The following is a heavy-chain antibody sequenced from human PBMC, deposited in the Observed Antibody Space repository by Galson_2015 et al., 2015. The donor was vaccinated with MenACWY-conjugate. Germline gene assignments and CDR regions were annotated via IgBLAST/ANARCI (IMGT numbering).Heavy chain of an antibody. D-gene: IGHD3-10*01. Sequence: ETLSLTCTVSGSSISSGSFWAWIRQTPGKGLEWLGTTHHTGSTYYNPFLENRVTISLDTSKNPVSLRLNSVTAADSAVYYCARRVRRLTKPFDSWGQGLLVTVSS. CDR2: THHTGST. V-gene: IGHV4-38-2*02. CDR1: GSSISSGSF. J-gene: IGHJ4*02. CDR3: ARRVRRLTKPFDS.